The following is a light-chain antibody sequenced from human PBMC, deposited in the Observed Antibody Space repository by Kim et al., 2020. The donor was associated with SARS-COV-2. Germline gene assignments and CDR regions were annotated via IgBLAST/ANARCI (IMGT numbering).Light chain of an antibody. V-gene: IGKV3-20*01. CDR3: QQYGSSWT. CDR1: QSVSSSY. J-gene: IGKJ1*01. Sequence: EIVLTQSPGTLSLSPGERATLSFRASQSVSSSYLAWYQQKPGQAPRLLIYGASSRATGIPDIPDRFSGSGSGTDFTLTISRLEPEDFAVYYCQQYGSSWTFGQGTKVDIK. CDR2: GAS.